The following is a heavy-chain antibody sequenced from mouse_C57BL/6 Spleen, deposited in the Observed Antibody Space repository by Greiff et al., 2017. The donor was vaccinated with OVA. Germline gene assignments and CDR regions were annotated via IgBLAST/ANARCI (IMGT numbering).Heavy chain of an antibody. V-gene: IGHV5-6*01. CDR1: GFTFSSYG. CDR2: ISSGGSYT. D-gene: IGHD4-1*02. CDR3: ARPQLGPSCFAY. Sequence: EVKLMESGGDLVKPGGSLKLSCAASGFTFSSYGMSWVRQTPDKRLEWVATISSGGSYTYYPDSVKGRFTISRDNAKNTLYLQMSSLKSEDTAMYYCARPQLGPSCFAYWGQGTLVTVSA. J-gene: IGHJ3*01.